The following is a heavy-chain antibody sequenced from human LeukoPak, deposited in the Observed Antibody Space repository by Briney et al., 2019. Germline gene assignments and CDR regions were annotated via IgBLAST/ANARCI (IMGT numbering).Heavy chain of an antibody. CDR1: GYTFTSYY. J-gene: IGHJ4*02. V-gene: IGHV1-46*03. Sequence: ASVKVSCQASGYTFTSYYMHWVRQAPGQGLEWMGLINHSGGSTSYAQKFQGRVTMTRDTSTSTVYMELSSLRSEDTAVYYCARDSPIVGATDPGFDYWGQGTLVTVSS. CDR2: INHSGGST. CDR3: ARDSPIVGATDPGFDY. D-gene: IGHD1-26*01.